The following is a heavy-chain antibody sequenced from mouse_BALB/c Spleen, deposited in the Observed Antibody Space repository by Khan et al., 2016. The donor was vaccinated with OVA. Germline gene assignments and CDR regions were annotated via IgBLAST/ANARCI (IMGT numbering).Heavy chain of an antibody. D-gene: IGHD2-2*01. Sequence: QMQLEESGPELVRPGESVTISCKGSGYTFTDYAMHWVKQSPAKSLEWIRVISIYYDTINYNQNFKGKATMTVANSSSTAYLELARLTSAASAIFYCARGGRWLRRGGGNSDYWGQGTTLTVSS. CDR2: ISIYYDTI. CDR1: GYTFTDYA. J-gene: IGHJ2*01. V-gene: IGHV1S137*01. CDR3: ARGGRWLRRGGGNSDY.